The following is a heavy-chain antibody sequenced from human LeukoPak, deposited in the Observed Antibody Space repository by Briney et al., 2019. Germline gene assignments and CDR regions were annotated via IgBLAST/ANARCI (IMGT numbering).Heavy chain of an antibody. V-gene: IGHV4-39*01. CDR1: GGSISSYY. J-gene: IGHJ4*02. Sequence: SETLSLTCTVSGGSISSYYWSWIRQPPGKGLEWIGSIYYSGSTYYNPSLKSRVTISVDTSKNQFSLKLSSVTAADTAVYYCARHSPVGIFYFDYWGQGTLVTVSS. CDR3: ARHSPVGIFYFDY. CDR2: IYYSGST. D-gene: IGHD1-26*01.